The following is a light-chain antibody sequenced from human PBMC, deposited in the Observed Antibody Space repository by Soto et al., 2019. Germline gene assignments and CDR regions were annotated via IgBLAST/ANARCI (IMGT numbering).Light chain of an antibody. J-gene: IGKJ4*01. CDR1: QNINSW. V-gene: IGKV1-5*03. Sequence: DIQMTQSPSTLSASVGDRVTITCLASQNINSWLAWYQQKPGKAPKLLIHKASSLESGVPSGFSGSGSGTEFSLTISSLQVDDSATYYCQQYEAYPLTFGGGTKVEIK. CDR3: QQYEAYPLT. CDR2: KAS.